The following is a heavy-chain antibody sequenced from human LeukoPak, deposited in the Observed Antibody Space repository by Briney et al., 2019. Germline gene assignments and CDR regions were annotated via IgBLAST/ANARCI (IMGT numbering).Heavy chain of an antibody. CDR2: IIPIFGTA. Sequence: GSSVKVSCKASGGTFSSYAISWVRQAPGQGLEWMGGIIPIFGTANYAQKFQGRVTMTRDTSTSTVYMELSSLRSEDTAVYYCARDRGNWFDPWGQGTLVTVSS. J-gene: IGHJ5*02. V-gene: IGHV1-69*05. CDR3: ARDRGNWFDP. CDR1: GGTFSSYA.